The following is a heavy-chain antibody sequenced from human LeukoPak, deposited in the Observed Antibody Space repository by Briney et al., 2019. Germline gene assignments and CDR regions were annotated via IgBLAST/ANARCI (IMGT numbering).Heavy chain of an antibody. D-gene: IGHD4-17*01. CDR2: ISSSGSTI. CDR3: ASMTTVTTSYGQYPDY. V-gene: IGHV3-48*04. Sequence: GGSLRLSCAASGFTFSSYGMSWVRQAPGKGLEWVSYISSSGSTIYYADSVKGRFTISRDNAKNSLYLQMNSLRAEDTAVYYCASMTTVTTSYGQYPDYWGQGTLVTVSS. J-gene: IGHJ4*02. CDR1: GFTFSSYG.